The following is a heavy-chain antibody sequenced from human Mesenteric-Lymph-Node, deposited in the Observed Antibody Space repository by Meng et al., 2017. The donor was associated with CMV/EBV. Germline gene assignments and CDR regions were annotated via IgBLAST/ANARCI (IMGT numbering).Heavy chain of an antibody. V-gene: IGHV3-23*01. Sequence: ESLKISCAASGFTFSSYAMNWVRQAPGKGLEWVSSITGSGISTYYADSLKGQFTISRDNSKNTLYLQVNSLRAEDTAIYYCAKEGGFYYGSGSYLDSWGQGTLVTVSS. D-gene: IGHD3-10*01. CDR1: GFTFSSYA. CDR3: AKEGGFYYGSGSYLDS. J-gene: IGHJ4*02. CDR2: ITGSGIST.